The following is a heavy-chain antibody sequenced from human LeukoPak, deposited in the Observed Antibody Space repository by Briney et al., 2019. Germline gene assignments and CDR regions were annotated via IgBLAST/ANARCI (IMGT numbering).Heavy chain of an antibody. Sequence: ASVKVSCKASGYTFTGYYMFWVRQAPGQGLEWMGWINPNTGATKYAQNFLGRVTLTRDTSIRTTFMELSSLRSDDTAFYYCARDERFCNGDNHYPDLGYWGQGTLVTVSS. CDR3: ARDERFCNGDNHYPDLGY. CDR2: INPNTGAT. CDR1: GYTFTGYY. D-gene: IGHD2-15*01. J-gene: IGHJ4*02. V-gene: IGHV1-2*02.